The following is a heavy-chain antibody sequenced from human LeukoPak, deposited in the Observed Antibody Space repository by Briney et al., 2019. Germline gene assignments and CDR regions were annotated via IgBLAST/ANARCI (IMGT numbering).Heavy chain of an antibody. Sequence: ASVKVSCKASGYTFTSYGISWVRQAPGQGLEWMGWISAYNGNTNYAQKLQGRVTMTTDTSTSTAYMELRSLRSDDTAVYYCARDHYGDSPTYFDLWGRGTLVTVSS. J-gene: IGHJ2*01. CDR1: GYTFTSYG. CDR2: ISAYNGNT. V-gene: IGHV1-18*01. D-gene: IGHD4-17*01. CDR3: ARDHYGDSPTYFDL.